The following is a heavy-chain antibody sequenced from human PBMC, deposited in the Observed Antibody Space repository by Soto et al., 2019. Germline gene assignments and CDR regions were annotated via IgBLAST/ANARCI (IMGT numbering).Heavy chain of an antibody. J-gene: IGHJ6*02. Sequence: PGGSLRLSCTASGFTFSNYAMSWVRQAPGKGLEWVSAITRTDSTYYADSVKGRFTISRDNSRNTLYLQMISLRAEDTAVYYCAKVIGGSESYWGGSHYYYALDVWGQGTTVTVSS. D-gene: IGHD3-10*01. CDR3: AKVIGGSESYWGGSHYYYALDV. CDR1: GFTFSNYA. V-gene: IGHV3-23*01. CDR2: ITRTDST.